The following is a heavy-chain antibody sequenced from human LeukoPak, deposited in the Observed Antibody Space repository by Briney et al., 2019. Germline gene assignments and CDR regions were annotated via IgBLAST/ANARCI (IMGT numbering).Heavy chain of an antibody. CDR2: INFDGSSI. J-gene: IGHJ4*02. CDR3: AAVGAPLDY. V-gene: IGHV3-74*01. D-gene: IGHD1-26*01. CDR1: GFTFSSFW. Sequence: GGSLRLSCAASGFTFSSFWMHWVRQGSGKGLVWVSRINFDGSSIGYADSVKGRFTISRDNAKNMLYLQMNNLSAEDTAVYYCAAVGAPLDYWGQGTLVTASS.